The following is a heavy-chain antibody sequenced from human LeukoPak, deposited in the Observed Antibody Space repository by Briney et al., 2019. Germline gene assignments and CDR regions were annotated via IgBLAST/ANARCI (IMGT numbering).Heavy chain of an antibody. CDR3: TRHRSGGSQDDAFDI. Sequence: GSLRLSCAASGFTFSSYEMNWVRQAPGKGLEWVSYISSSGSTIYYADSVKGRFTISRDNAKNSLYLQMNSLRAEDTAVYYCTRHRSGGSQDDAFDIWGQGTMVTVSS. J-gene: IGHJ3*02. D-gene: IGHD2-15*01. CDR2: ISSSGSTI. V-gene: IGHV3-48*03. CDR1: GFTFSSYE.